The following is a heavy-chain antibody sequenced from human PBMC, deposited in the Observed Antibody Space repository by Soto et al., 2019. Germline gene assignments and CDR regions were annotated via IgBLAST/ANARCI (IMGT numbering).Heavy chain of an antibody. CDR2: IIPILGIA. CDR1: GGTFSSYT. CDR3: ARGSPYYYDSSGYSGPIDY. D-gene: IGHD3-22*01. V-gene: IGHV1-69*02. Sequence: SVEVSCKASGGTFSSYTISWVRQAPGQGLEWMGRIIPILGIANYAQKFQGRVTITADKSTSTAYMELSSLRSEDTAVYYCARGSPYYYDSSGYSGPIDYWGQGTLVTVSS. J-gene: IGHJ4*02.